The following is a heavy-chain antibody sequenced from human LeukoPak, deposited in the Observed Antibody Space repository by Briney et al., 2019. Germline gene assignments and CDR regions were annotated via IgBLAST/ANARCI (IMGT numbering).Heavy chain of an antibody. J-gene: IGHJ4*02. V-gene: IGHV4-39*01. D-gene: IGHD2-2*01. CDR2: IYHSGST. Sequence: ASETLSLTCTVSGGSISSSSYYWGWIRQPPGKGLEWIGSIYHSGSTYYNPSLKSRVTISVDTPKNQFSLKLSSVTAADTAVYYCAGPQGYQLLDFEYWGQGTLVTVSS. CDR1: GGSISSSSYY. CDR3: AGPQGYQLLDFEY.